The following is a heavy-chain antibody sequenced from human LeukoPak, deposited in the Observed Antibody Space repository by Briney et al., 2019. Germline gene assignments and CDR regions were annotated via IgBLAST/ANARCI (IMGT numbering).Heavy chain of an antibody. J-gene: IGHJ5*02. V-gene: IGHV3-48*03. CDR3: ATSLSGWFGPSANH. CDR1: GLGISIFE. CDR2: ISPDTRAI. D-gene: IGHD6-19*01. Sequence: GGSLRLSCAASGLGISIFEMSWVRQAPGKGLEWVSFISPDTRAIHYADSVKGRFTTSRDSATNSLYLQMNNLRSEDTAVYYCATSLSGWFGPSANHWGQGTLVTVSS.